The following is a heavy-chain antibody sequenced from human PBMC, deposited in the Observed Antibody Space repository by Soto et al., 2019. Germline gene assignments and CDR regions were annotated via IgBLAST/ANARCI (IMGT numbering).Heavy chain of an antibody. Sequence: GASVKVSCKASGYTFTSYDITWVRQAPGQGLEWMGWISTDNGNTNYAQKFQGRVTMTTDTYTSTGYMELRSLRSDDTAVYYCARRGVLPDYWGQGTLVTVSS. D-gene: IGHD3-10*01. CDR1: GYTFTSYD. CDR2: ISTDNGNT. J-gene: IGHJ4*02. CDR3: ARRGVLPDY. V-gene: IGHV1-18*01.